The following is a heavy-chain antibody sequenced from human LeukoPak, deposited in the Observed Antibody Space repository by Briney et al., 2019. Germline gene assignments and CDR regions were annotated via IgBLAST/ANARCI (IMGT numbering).Heavy chain of an antibody. V-gene: IGHV3-23*01. CDR2: ISGSGGST. CDR3: ARKIVGGTHWFDP. CDR1: GFTFSSYA. Sequence: PGGSLRLSCAASGFTFSSYAMSWVRQAPGKGLEWVSAISGSGGSTYYADSVKGRFTIPRDNSKNTLYLQMNSLRAEDTAVYYCARKIVGGTHWFDPWGQGTLVTVSS. D-gene: IGHD1-26*01. J-gene: IGHJ5*02.